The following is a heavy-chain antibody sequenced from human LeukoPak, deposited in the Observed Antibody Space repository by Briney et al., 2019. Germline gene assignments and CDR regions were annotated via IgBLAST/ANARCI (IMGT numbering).Heavy chain of an antibody. V-gene: IGHV4-61*02. D-gene: IGHD3-3*02. CDR2: INTSGST. CDR3: ARNTLGAFDI. Sequence: SETLSLTCIVSGGSISSGSYFWTWIRQPAGKGLEWIGRINTSGSTNYNPSLKSGVTIPVDTSKNQFSLILSSVTAADTAVYYCARNTLGAFDIWGQGTTVTVSS. CDR1: GGSISSGSYF. J-gene: IGHJ3*02.